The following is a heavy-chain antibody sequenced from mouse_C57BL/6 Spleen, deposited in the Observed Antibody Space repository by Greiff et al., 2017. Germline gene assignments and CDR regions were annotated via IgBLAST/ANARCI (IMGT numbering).Heavy chain of an antibody. CDR2: IDPETGGT. Sequence: VQLQQSGAELVRPGASVTLSCKASGYTFTDYEMHWVKQTPVHGLEWIGAIDPETGGTAYNQKFKGKAILTADKSSSTAYMELRRLTSEDSADYFCTRSIYNGYGGGAWFAYWGQGSLVTVSA. CDR3: TRSIYNGYGGGAWFAY. V-gene: IGHV1-15*01. D-gene: IGHD2-2*01. J-gene: IGHJ3*01. CDR1: GYTFTDYE.